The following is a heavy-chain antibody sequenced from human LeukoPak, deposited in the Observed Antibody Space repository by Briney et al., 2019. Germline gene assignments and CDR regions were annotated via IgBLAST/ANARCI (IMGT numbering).Heavy chain of an antibody. V-gene: IGHV1-69*05. CDR3: AIVREDLYDYVWSH. CDR2: IIPIFGTA. Sequence: SVKVSCKASGGTFSSYAISWVRQAPGQGLEWMGRIIPIFGTANYAQKFQGRVTITTDESTSTAYMELSSLRPEDTAVYYCAIVREDLYDYVWSHWGQGTLVTVSS. CDR1: GGTFSSYA. D-gene: IGHD3-16*01. J-gene: IGHJ4*02.